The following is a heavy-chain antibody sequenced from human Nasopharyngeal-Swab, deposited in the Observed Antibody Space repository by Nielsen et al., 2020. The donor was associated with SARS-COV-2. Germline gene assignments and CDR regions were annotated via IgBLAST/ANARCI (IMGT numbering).Heavy chain of an antibody. CDR3: ARRDTYWFFDL. J-gene: IGHJ2*01. CDR1: GFTFDVYA. Sequence: GGSLRLSCAASGFTFDVYAFHWVRQAPGKGLEWVSGISWNSGSIGYADSVKGRFTISRDNAKNSLYLQMNSLRAEDTAFYYCARRDTYWFFDLWGRGTLVSVSS. CDR2: ISWNSGSI. V-gene: IGHV3-9*01.